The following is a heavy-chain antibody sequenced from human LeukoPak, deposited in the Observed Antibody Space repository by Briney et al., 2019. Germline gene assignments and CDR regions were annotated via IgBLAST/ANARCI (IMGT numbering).Heavy chain of an antibody. CDR1: GGSVSSGSYY. Sequence: PSETLSLTCTVSGGSVSSGSYYWSWIRQPPGKGLEWIGYIYYSGSANYNPSLKSRVTISVDTSKNQFSLKLSSVTAADTAVYYCARAYGDYVYVVSVYYYYGMDVWGQGTTVTVSS. CDR2: IYYSGSA. CDR3: ARAYGDYVYVVSVYYYYGMDV. V-gene: IGHV4-61*01. J-gene: IGHJ6*02. D-gene: IGHD4-17*01.